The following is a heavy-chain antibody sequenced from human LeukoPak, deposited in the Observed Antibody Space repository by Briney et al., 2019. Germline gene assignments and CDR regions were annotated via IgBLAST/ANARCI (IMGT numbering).Heavy chain of an antibody. CDR2: IYPGDSDT. CDR3: ARLFRDCSGGTCYPYYFDY. D-gene: IGHD2-15*01. V-gene: IGHV5-51*01. J-gene: IGHJ4*02. Sequence: GESLKISCKGSGYSFTNYWIGWVRQMPGKGLEWMGIIYPGDSDTRYSPSFQGQVTISADKSIRTAYLQWSSLKASDTAMYYCARLFRDCSGGTCYPYYFDYWGREPWSPSPQ. CDR1: GYSFTNYW.